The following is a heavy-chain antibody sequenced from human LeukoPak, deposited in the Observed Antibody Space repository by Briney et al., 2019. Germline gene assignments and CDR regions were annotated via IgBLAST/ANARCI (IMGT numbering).Heavy chain of an antibody. V-gene: IGHV3-48*01. CDR3: ARGGDHEYYFDY. CDR2: ISSSGSTI. D-gene: IGHD3-16*01. Sequence: GGSLRLSCAASGFTFSSYWMSWVRQAPGKGLEWVSYISSSGSTIYYADSVKGRFTISRDDAKNSLYLQMNSLRAEDTAVYYCARGGDHEYYFDYWGQGTLVTVSS. J-gene: IGHJ4*02. CDR1: GFTFSSYW.